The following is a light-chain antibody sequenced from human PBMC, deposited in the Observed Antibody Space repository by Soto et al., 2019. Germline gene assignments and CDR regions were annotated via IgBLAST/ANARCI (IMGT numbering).Light chain of an antibody. CDR3: QQYNSYSWT. Sequence: DIQLTQSPSFLSASVGDRVTITCRASQDINKYLAWYQQKPGKAPKLLIYDASTLESGVPSRFSGSRSGTEFTLTISSLQPDDFATYYCQQYNSYSWTFGQGTRLDIK. CDR2: DAS. J-gene: IGKJ5*01. V-gene: IGKV1-9*01. CDR1: QDINKY.